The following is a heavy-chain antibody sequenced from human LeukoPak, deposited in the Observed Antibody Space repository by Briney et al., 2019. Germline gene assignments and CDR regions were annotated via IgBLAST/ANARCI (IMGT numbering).Heavy chain of an antibody. D-gene: IGHD2-15*01. CDR3: SKGPLAYCSGGSCYSGY. V-gene: IGHV3-23*01. CDR2: IAGSGGNT. Sequence: GCSVTLSCPACGFSFSSYAMRGVRQAPGKGLEGVSVIAGSGGNTDYADSVKGRFTIFRNNAKNTLYLQMDSLRAEDTGVYYCSKGPLAYCSGGSCYSGYWGQGTLVTVSS. J-gene: IGHJ4*02. CDR1: GFSFSSYA.